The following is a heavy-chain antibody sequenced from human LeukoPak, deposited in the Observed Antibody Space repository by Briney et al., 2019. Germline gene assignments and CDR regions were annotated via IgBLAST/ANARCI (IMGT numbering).Heavy chain of an antibody. CDR1: GGSISSYY. CDR3: ARSRITMVRGAPDYYYYMDV. V-gene: IGHV4-59*01. J-gene: IGHJ6*03. D-gene: IGHD3-10*01. Sequence: SETLSLTCTVSGGSISSYYWSWIRRPPGKGLEWIGYIYYSGSTNYNPSLKSRVTISVDTSKNQFSLKLSSVTAADTAVYYCARSRITMVRGAPDYYYYMDVWGKGTTVTVSS. CDR2: IYYSGST.